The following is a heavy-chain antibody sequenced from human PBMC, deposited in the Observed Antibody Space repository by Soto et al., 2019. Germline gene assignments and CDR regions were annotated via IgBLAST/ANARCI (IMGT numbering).Heavy chain of an antibody. J-gene: IGHJ4*02. V-gene: IGHV4-31*03. CDR2: INFRGNT. CDR1: GDSITSPGYY. Sequence: SETLSLTCTVSGDSITSPGYYWNWIRQHPGKGLEWIGSINFRGNTYLNPSLKSRVTISVDTSVNQFSLRLSSVTAADTAVYHCAGSGANPYDSSGYYYAPNFDYWGQGILVTVSS. CDR3: AGSGANPYDSSGYYYAPNFDY. D-gene: IGHD3-22*01.